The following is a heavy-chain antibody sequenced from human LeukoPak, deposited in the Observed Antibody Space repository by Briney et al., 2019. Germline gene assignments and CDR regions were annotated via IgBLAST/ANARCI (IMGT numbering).Heavy chain of an antibody. V-gene: IGHV3-23*01. CDR3: AKASVQLNLVFACLVS. Sequence: GGSLTLSCAASGFIFSSYAMSWVREAPARGLEWVPSLIGNGDTFYADSVKGRFTLSRDESRNTVYLHLNNLRAEDTAVYYCAKASVQLNLVFACLVSWGQGTLVTVSS. CDR2: LIGNGDT. D-gene: IGHD2-2*01. J-gene: IGHJ5*02. CDR1: GFIFSSYA.